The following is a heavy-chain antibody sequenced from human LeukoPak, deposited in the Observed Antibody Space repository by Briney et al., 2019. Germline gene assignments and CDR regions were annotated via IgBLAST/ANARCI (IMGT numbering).Heavy chain of an antibody. CDR2: ITYDGSTE. CDR3: VREKRGGYYPGY. J-gene: IGHJ4*02. Sequence: PGGSLRLSCGASGFTFSSYAMHWVREAPGKGLEWAASITYDGSTENYADSVKGRFTISRDNSKDTLYLEMNSLGPEDTAIYYCVREKRGGYYPGYWGQGTLVTVSS. D-gene: IGHD3-3*01. V-gene: IGHV3-30-3*01. CDR1: GFTFSSYA.